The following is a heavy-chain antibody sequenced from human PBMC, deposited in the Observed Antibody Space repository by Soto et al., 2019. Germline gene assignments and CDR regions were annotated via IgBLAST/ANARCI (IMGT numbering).Heavy chain of an antibody. CDR3: ARFGYYGSGSSWFDP. Sequence: ASVKVSCKASGYTFTSYGISWVRQAPGQGLEWMGWISAYNGNTNYAQKLQGRVTMTTDTSTSTAYMELRSLRSDDTAVYYCARFGYYGSGSSWFDPWGQGTLVTVSS. V-gene: IGHV1-18*01. CDR1: GYTFTSYG. D-gene: IGHD3-10*01. J-gene: IGHJ5*02. CDR2: ISAYNGNT.